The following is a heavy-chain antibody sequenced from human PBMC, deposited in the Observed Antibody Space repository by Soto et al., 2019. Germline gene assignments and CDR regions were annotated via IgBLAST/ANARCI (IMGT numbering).Heavy chain of an antibody. V-gene: IGHV5-51*01. J-gene: IGHJ6*02. CDR1: EYSFTNYW. Sequence: GESLKISCKGSEYSFTNYWIVWVRQVPGQGLAWMGIIYPDDSDTRYSPSFQGQVTISADKSMTTAYLQWSSLSAEDTAVYYCAREDIVVVPAAILYYYYGMDVWGQGTTVTVSS. D-gene: IGHD2-2*01. CDR3: AREDIVVVPAAILYYYYGMDV. CDR2: IYPDDSDT.